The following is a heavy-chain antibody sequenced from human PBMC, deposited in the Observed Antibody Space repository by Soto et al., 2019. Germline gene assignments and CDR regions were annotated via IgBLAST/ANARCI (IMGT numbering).Heavy chain of an antibody. CDR1: GSSLSDNY. J-gene: IGHJ5*02. D-gene: IGHD2-21*01. CDR2: INHSGNT. V-gene: IGHV4-34*01. CDR3: ARGRGEFDD. Sequence: NPXETLSLTCAVDGSSLSDNYCNWLRQPPGKGLEWIGEINHSGNTNYNPSLRGRVTISIDTSKNQLSLNLRSVSAADTAVYYCARGRGEFDDWGQGTPVTVSS.